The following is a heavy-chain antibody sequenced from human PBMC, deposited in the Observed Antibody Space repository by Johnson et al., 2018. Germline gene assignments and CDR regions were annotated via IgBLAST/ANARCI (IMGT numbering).Heavy chain of an antibody. CDR2: ISGSGGST. CDR3: AKEVKYYYDSSGFSGDFQH. J-gene: IGHJ1*01. Sequence: VQLVESGGGVVQPGRSLRLSCAASGFTFSSYAMSWVRQAPGKGLEWVSCISGSGGSTYYADSVKGRFTISRENSKNTLYRKMNSLRAEDTAVYYVAKEVKYYYDSSGFSGDFQHWGQGALVTVSS. D-gene: IGHD3-22*01. V-gene: IGHV3-23*04. CDR1: GFTFSSYA.